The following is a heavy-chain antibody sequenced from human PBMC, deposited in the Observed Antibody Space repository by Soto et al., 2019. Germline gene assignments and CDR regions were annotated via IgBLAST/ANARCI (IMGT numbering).Heavy chain of an antibody. J-gene: IGHJ6*03. Sequence: GGSLRLSCAASGFTFSSYAMSWVRQAPGKGLEWVSAISGSGGSTYYADSVKGRFTISRDNSKNTLYLQMNSLRAEDTAVYYCAKSTKRCSSTSCPALYYYYYMDVWGKGTTVTVSS. CDR2: ISGSGGST. CDR1: GFTFSSYA. D-gene: IGHD2-2*01. CDR3: AKSTKRCSSTSCPALYYYYYMDV. V-gene: IGHV3-23*01.